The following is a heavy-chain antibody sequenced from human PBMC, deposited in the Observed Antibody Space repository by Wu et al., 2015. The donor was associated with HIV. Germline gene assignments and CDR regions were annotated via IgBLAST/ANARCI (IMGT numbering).Heavy chain of an antibody. CDR1: GGTFSSYA. J-gene: IGHJ3*02. V-gene: IGHV1-69*13. D-gene: IGHD3-22*01. CDR2: IIPIFGTA. CDR3: ARDYYDSSGYQRAGWDAFDI. Sequence: QVQLVQSGAEVKKPGSSVKVSCKASGGTFSSYAISWVRQAPGQGLEWMGRIIPIFGTANYAQKFQGRVTITADESTSTAYMELSSLRSEDTAVYYCARDYYDSSGYQRAGWDAFDIWGQGTMVTVSS.